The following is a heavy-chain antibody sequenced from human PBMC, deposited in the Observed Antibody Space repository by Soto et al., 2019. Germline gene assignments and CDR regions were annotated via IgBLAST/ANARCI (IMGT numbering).Heavy chain of an antibody. CDR3: ARVVVITTSFVYYYYGMDV. CDR1: GGTFSSYA. J-gene: IGHJ6*02. V-gene: IGHV1-69*01. Sequence: QVQLVQSGAEVKKPGSSVKVSCKASGGTFSSYAISWVRQAPGQGLEWMGGIIPIFGTANYAQKFQGRVTITADESTSTAYMELSSPRSEDTAVYYCARVVVITTSFVYYYYGMDVWGQGTTVTVSS. D-gene: IGHD3-22*01. CDR2: IIPIFGTA.